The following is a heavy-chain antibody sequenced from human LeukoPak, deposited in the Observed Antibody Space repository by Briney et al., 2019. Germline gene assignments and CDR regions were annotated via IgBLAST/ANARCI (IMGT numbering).Heavy chain of an antibody. D-gene: IGHD6-19*01. Sequence: PSETLSLTCTFSGGSISSYYWSWIRQPPGKGLEGIGYIYYSWSTTYNPSLKSRVTISVDTSKNQSSLKLSSVTAEDTAVYYCARDSSGWYVSGYFDYWGQGTLVTVSS. CDR3: ARDSSGWYVSGYFDY. CDR2: IYYSWST. J-gene: IGHJ4*02. CDR1: GGSISSYY. V-gene: IGHV4-59*01.